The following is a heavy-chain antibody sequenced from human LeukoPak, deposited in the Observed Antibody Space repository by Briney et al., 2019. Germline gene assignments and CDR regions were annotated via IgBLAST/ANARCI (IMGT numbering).Heavy chain of an antibody. CDR2: IYADGST. J-gene: IGHJ4*02. CDR1: GFAVSTHF. CDR3: ARSGAGWFDY. V-gene: IGHV3-53*01. D-gene: IGHD6-19*01. Sequence: GGSLRLSCAASGFAVSTHFMSWVRQAQGKRLEWVSVIYADGSTYYADSVKGRFTISRDNSKNTLYLQMNSLRAEDTAVYYCARSGAGWFDYWGQGTLLTVSS.